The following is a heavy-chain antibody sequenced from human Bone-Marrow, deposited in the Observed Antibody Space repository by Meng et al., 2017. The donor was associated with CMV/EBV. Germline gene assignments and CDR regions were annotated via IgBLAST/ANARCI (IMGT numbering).Heavy chain of an antibody. V-gene: IGHV3-73*01. Sequence: GESLKISCAASGFTFSGSTIYWVRQASGKGLEWVGRIRTKANNYATEYAASVKGRFTISRDDSKNTAYLQMNSLKTEDTAVCYCTRPLYYDSSGYHWGYWGQGTLVTVSS. CDR3: TRPLYYDSSGYHWGY. D-gene: IGHD3-22*01. CDR1: GFTFSGST. J-gene: IGHJ4*02. CDR2: IRTKANNYAT.